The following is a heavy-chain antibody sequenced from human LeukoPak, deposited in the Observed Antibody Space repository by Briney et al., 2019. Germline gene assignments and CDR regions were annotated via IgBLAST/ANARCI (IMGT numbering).Heavy chain of an antibody. Sequence: GRSLRLSCAASGFTFSNYGMHWVRQAPGKGLEWVAVISYDGNNKYYADSVKGRFTISRDNSKNTLYLQVNSLRPEDTAVYYCATVYDDYEAFDIWGQGTIVTVSS. CDR2: ISYDGNNK. D-gene: IGHD4-17*01. J-gene: IGHJ3*02. CDR3: ATVYDDYEAFDI. V-gene: IGHV3-30*03. CDR1: GFTFSNYG.